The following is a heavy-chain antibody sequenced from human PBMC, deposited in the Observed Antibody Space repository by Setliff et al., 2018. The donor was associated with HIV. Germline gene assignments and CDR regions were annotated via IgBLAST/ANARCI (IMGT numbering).Heavy chain of an antibody. V-gene: IGHV4-31*03. D-gene: IGHD2-2*01. CDR2: IYYTGNT. Sequence: KTSETLSLTCTVSGDSISNGGFYWTWIRQHPGKGLEWIGYIYYTGNTYYNLSLKSRVTMSVDTSKNQFSLKLNSVTAADTAVYYCAREIKIPPQGALDYWGQGMLVTVSS. J-gene: IGHJ4*02. CDR1: GDSISNGGFY. CDR3: AREIKIPPQGALDY.